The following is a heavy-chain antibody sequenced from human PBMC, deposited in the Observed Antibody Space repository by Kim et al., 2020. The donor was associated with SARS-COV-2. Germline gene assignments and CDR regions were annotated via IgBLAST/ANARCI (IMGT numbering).Heavy chain of an antibody. J-gene: IGHJ3*02. Sequence: GGSLRLSCAASGFSFSDSAMHWVRQAPGKGLEWVGGIRSKANSYATTYAVSVRGRITIARDDTTIAAHLHINSPKTEATAVYYCTLVPRTTITVWDAYD. CDR2: IRSKANSYAT. CDR3: TLVPRTTITVWDAYD. D-gene: IGHD3-16*01. V-gene: IGHV3-73*01. CDR1: GFSFSDSA.